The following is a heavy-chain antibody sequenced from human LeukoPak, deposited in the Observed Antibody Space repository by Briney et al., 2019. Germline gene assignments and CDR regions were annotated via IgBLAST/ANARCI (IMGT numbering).Heavy chain of an antibody. CDR2: IYHSGST. J-gene: IGHJ4*02. CDR1: GYSISSGYY. D-gene: IGHD3-3*01. Sequence: ASDTLSLTCAVSGYSISSGYYWGWIRPPPGKGLEWIGSIYHSGSTYYNPSLKSRVTMSVDTSKNQFSLKLSSVTAADTAVYYCARDFWSGYSISFDYWGQGTLVTVSS. CDR3: ARDFWSGYSISFDY. V-gene: IGHV4-38-2*02.